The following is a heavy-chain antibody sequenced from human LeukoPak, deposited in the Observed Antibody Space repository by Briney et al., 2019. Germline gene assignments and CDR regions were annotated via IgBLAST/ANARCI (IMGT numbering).Heavy chain of an antibody. J-gene: IGHJ4*02. CDR1: GKSLTELA. V-gene: IGHV1-24*01. CDR2: FDPEEGKT. D-gene: IGHD3-10*01. CDR3: GRDGPPWELMLDY. Sequence: ASVKVSCKVSGKSLTELALHWVRQAPGKGLEWMGGFDPEEGKTIYAQKFQGRVTMTEDTSTDTAYMDLSSLRTDDTAVYYCGRDGPPWELMLDYWGQGTLVTVSS.